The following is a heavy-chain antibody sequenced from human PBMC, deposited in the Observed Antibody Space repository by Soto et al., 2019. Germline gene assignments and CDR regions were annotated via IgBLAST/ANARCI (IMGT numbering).Heavy chain of an antibody. CDR1: GFTLSSSW. CDR2: INQDGSEK. D-gene: IGHD3-22*01. V-gene: IGHV3-7*03. CDR3: ARDPDYYDRSGYQY. Sequence: EVQLVESGGGLVQPGGSLRLSCAVSGFTLSSSWMSWVRQAPGKGLEWVANINQDGSEKYYVDSVKGRFTISRDNAKNSLYLQMNSLRAEDTAVYYCARDPDYYDRSGYQYWGQGTLVIVSS. J-gene: IGHJ4*02.